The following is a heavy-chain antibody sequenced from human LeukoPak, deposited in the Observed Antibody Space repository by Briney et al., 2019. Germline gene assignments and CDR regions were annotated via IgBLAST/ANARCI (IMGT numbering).Heavy chain of an antibody. CDR3: ARAQGNWDAFGI. J-gene: IGHJ3*02. CDR2: INHSGST. D-gene: IGHD1-1*01. Sequence: PSETLSLTCAVYGGSFSGYYWSWIRQPPGKGLEWIGEINHSGSTNYNPSLKSRVTISVDTSKNQFSLKLSSVTAADTAVYYCARAQGNWDAFGIWGQGTMVTVSS. CDR1: GGSFSGYY. V-gene: IGHV4-34*01.